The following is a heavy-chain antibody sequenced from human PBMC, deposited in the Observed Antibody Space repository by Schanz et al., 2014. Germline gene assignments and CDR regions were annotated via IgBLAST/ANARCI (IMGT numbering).Heavy chain of an antibody. V-gene: IGHV3-30*02. CDR1: GFTFSGYG. CDR3: AKIRYDSSGYYLPYYGMDV. J-gene: IGHJ6*02. D-gene: IGHD3-22*01. Sequence: QAQLVESGGGVVQPGGSLRLSCAASGFTFSGYGMHWVRQAPGKGLEWVAFVHFDGTLKFYEDSVKGRFTISRDNSKNTLYLQMNSLRAEDTAVYYCAKIRYDSSGYYLPYYGMDVWGQGTTVIVSS. CDR2: VHFDGTLK.